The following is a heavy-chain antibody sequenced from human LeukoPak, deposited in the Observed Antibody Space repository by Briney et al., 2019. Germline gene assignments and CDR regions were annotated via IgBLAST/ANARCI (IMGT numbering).Heavy chain of an antibody. CDR1: GGSLSSSSYY. CDR2: IYYSGST. D-gene: IGHD2-15*01. J-gene: IGHJ3*02. CDR3: ARLLLQSESSMVAPVGAFDI. V-gene: IGHV4-39*01. Sequence: PSETLSLTCTVSGGSLSSSSYYWGWLRQPPGKGLEWIGSIYYSGSTYYNPSLKSRVTISVDTSKNQFSLKLSSVTAAGTAVYYCARLLLQSESSMVAPVGAFDIWGQGTMVTVSS.